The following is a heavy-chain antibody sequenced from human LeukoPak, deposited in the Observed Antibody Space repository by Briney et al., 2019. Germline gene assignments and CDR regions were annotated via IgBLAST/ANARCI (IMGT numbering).Heavy chain of an antibody. J-gene: IGHJ4*02. CDR1: GFTLSSSY. Sequence: GGSLRLSCAASGFTLSSSYMSWVRQAPGKGLEWVSVIYSGGGTYYADSVKGRFTISRDNSKNTQYLQMNSLRAQDTAVYYCARDQFALEYYYDSSGSFDYWGQGTLVTVSS. D-gene: IGHD3-22*01. CDR3: ARDQFALEYYYDSSGSFDY. V-gene: IGHV3-66*02. CDR2: IYSGGGT.